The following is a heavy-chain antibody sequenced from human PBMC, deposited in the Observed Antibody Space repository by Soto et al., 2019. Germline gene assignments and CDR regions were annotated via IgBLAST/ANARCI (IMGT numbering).Heavy chain of an antibody. V-gene: IGHV4-34*01. CDR2: INHSGST. D-gene: IGHD3-10*01. J-gene: IGHJ5*02. CDR3: ARARGRRWFDP. CDR1: GGSFSGYY. Sequence: QVQLQQWGAGLLKPSETLSLTCAVYGGSFSGYYWSWIRQPPGKGLQWIGEINHSGSTNYNPTLKNRVTISVDTSKNQFSMKLSSVTAADTAVYNCARARGRRWFDPWGQGTLVTVSS.